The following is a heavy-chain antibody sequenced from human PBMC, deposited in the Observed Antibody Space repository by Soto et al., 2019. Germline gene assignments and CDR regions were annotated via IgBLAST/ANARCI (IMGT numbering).Heavy chain of an antibody. Sequence: SLRLSCAASGFSLRTYGMQWLRRAPGKGLEWVAFMWYDGTKKFYANSVKGRSTISKDNSNNILYLQMSGLRAEDTAVYYCARDVVTAVAGSVNWFDPWGQGTLVTVS. CDR3: ARDVVTAVAGSVNWFDP. V-gene: IGHV3-33*01. D-gene: IGHD6-19*01. CDR1: GFSLRTYG. J-gene: IGHJ5*02. CDR2: MWYDGTKK.